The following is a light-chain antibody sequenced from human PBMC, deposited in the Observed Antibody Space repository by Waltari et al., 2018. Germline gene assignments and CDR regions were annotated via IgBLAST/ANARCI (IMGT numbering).Light chain of an antibody. CDR2: EVS. CDR3: SSYAGTNVV. CDR1: SNYVGGYDY. Sequence: QSALTQPPSASGSPGQAVTISCTGTSNYVGGYDYVSWYHQPPGKAPKLILSEVSKRPSGVPNRFSGSKSGNTASLTVSGLQADDEADYYCSSYAGTNVVFGGGTRLTVL. J-gene: IGLJ2*01. V-gene: IGLV2-8*01.